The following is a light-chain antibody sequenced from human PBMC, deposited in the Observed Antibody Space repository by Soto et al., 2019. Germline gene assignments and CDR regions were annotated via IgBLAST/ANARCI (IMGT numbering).Light chain of an antibody. Sequence: EIVLTQSPGTLSLFPGDRATLSCRASQSVSSSYLAWYQQKPGQAPRLLIYGTSNRATGIPDRFSGSGSGTDFTLTISRLEADDFAVYYCQQYSSSPHSFDQGTKLEIK. V-gene: IGKV3-20*01. CDR1: QSVSSSY. CDR3: QQYSSSPHS. J-gene: IGKJ2*03. CDR2: GTS.